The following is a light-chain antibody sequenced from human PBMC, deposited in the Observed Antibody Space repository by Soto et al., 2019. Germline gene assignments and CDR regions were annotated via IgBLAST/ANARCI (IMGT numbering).Light chain of an antibody. V-gene: IGKV3-11*01. Sequence: EIFLTQSPDTLSLSAGDRAKLSCRATQSVTNYIAWYQQRPGQAPRLLIYDASNRASGVPAKFSGSGSGTDFTLTISDLEPADFGLYYCQQRLNWPPNFGQGTKVDIK. CDR1: QSVTNY. J-gene: IGKJ1*01. CDR2: DAS. CDR3: QQRLNWPPN.